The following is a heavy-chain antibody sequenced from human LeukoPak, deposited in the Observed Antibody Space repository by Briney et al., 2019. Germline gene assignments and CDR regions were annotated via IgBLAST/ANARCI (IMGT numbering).Heavy chain of an antibody. D-gene: IGHD6-19*01. Sequence: SETLSLTCTVSGGSISSSNYYWGWIRQPPGKGLEWIANIYYSGSTYYNPSLKSRVTISVDTSKNQFSLQLNSVTAADTAVYYCARSGYSSGWYPFDYWGQGTLVSVSS. J-gene: IGHJ4*02. CDR2: IYYSGST. CDR3: ARSGYSSGWYPFDY. CDR1: GGSISSSNYY. V-gene: IGHV4-39*01.